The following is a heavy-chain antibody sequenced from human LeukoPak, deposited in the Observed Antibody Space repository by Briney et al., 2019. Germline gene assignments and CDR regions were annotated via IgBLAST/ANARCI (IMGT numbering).Heavy chain of an antibody. CDR2: ISSSSSYI. J-gene: IGHJ6*02. D-gene: IGHD6-25*01. CDR1: GFTFSSYS. CDR3: ARPRAASVYYYYYGMDV. Sequence: TGGSLRLSCAASGFTFSSYSMNWVRQAPGKGLEWVSSISSSSSYIYYADSVKGRFTISRDNAKNSLYLQMNSLRAEDTAVYYCARPRAASVYYYYYGMDVWGQGTTVTVSS. V-gene: IGHV3-21*04.